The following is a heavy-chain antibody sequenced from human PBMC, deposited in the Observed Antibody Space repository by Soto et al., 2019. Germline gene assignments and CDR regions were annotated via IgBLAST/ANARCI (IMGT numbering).Heavy chain of an antibody. J-gene: IGHJ1*01. CDR1: GYTFSTSG. Sequence: QVQVLQSGPEVKRPGASVTVSCKTSGYTFSTSGISWVRQAPGQGLEWVGWIRPDNGNRKSAQRLQGRVTLTTDTSERTAYMELRRLTYDDKAMYYCARDTESNSYNDWGKGTMVNVSS. CDR3: ARDTESNSYND. CDR2: IRPDNGNR. D-gene: IGHD1-20*01. V-gene: IGHV1-18*01.